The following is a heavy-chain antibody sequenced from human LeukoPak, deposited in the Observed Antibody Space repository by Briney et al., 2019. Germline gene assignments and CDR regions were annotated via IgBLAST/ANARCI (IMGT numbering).Heavy chain of an antibody. CDR1: GFTFSSYA. CDR3: ARDVPHNWFDT. J-gene: IGHJ5*02. V-gene: IGHV3-23*01. Sequence: GSLRLSCAASGFTFSSYAMSWVRQAPGKGLEWVSAISGSGGSTYYAGSVKGRFTISRDNSKNTLYLQTNSLRAEDTAVYYCARDVPHNWFDTWGQGTLVTVSS. CDR2: ISGSGGST.